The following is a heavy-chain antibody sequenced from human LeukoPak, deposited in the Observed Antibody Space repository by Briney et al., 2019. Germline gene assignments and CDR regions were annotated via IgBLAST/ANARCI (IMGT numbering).Heavy chain of an antibody. J-gene: IGHJ3*01. D-gene: IGHD3-22*01. Sequence: SETLSLTSALYVGSFRGYYWSCIRQPPGKGLEWIGEINHSTSTNYNTSVKSRVTISVDTSKHQFYLKLSSVNAADTAVYYCAVSPYYDSHARVWGQGTMVTVSS. CDR1: VGSFRGYY. CDR3: AVSPYYDSHARV. V-gene: IGHV4-34*01. CDR2: INHSTST.